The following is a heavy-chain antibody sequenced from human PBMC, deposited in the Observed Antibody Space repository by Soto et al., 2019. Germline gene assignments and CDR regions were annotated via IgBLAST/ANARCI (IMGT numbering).Heavy chain of an antibody. D-gene: IGHD2-15*01. V-gene: IGHV3-15*07. CDR1: GFFFNEAW. J-gene: IGHJ6*02. Sequence: EVQLVESAGGLVKPGGSLRLSCVASGFFFNEAWRNWVRQAPGEGLEWVGRIKTSAGGGATDYAAPVQGRFTISRDDSKNALYLHMNSLRTEDTAIYYCTTGSVEGIWGQGTTVTVSS. CDR3: TTGSVEGI. CDR2: IKTSAGGGAT.